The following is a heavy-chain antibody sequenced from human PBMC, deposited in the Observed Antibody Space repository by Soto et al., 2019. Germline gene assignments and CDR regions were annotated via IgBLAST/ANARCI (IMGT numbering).Heavy chain of an antibody. J-gene: IGHJ4*02. Sequence: QVQLQESGPGLVKPSETLSLICTVSGDPITSYFWTWLRQPAGKGLEWIGHVFPGGPSSHNSSLNIRVSMSIYTSKNQFSLTLTSVNAAYTAVYYCSRTLSGFTYGSRQFYFDYWGQGTLVTVSS. CDR2: VFPGGPS. D-gene: IGHD3-10*01. CDR1: GDPITSYF. CDR3: SRTLSGFTYGSRQFYFDY. V-gene: IGHV4-4*07.